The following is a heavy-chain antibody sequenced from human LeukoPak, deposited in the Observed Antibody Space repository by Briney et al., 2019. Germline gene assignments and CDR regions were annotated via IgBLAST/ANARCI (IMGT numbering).Heavy chain of an antibody. CDR1: GFTFSSYA. V-gene: IGHV3-30*04. D-gene: IGHD2-2*01. Sequence: GGSLRLSCAASGFTFSSYAMHWVRQAPGKGLEWVAVISYDGSNKYYADSVKGRFTISRDNSKNTLYLQMNSLRAEDAAVYYCARVPEIWGQGTLVTVSS. CDR3: ARVPEI. J-gene: IGHJ4*02. CDR2: ISYDGSNK.